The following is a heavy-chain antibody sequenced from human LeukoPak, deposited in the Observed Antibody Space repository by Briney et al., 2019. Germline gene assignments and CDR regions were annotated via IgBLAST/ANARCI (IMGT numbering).Heavy chain of an antibody. J-gene: IGHJ4*02. D-gene: IGHD6-19*01. V-gene: IGHV4-39*01. CDR3: ARHESQWTTDY. CDR1: AGSISRSSYY. CDR2: IYYSGST. Sequence: SQTLSLTSTVSAGSISRSSYYWVWIRQPPRKGREGIGSIYYSGSTYYNPSLKSRVTISVDTSKNQFSLKLSSVTAADTAVYYCARHESQWTTDYWGQGTLVTVSS.